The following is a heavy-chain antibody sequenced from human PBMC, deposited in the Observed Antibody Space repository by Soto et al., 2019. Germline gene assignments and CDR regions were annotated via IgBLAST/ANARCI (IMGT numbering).Heavy chain of an antibody. CDR1: GFTFSSYS. Sequence: GGSLRLSCAASGFTFSSYSMNWVRQAPGKGLEWVSSISSSSSYIYYADSVKGRFTISRDNAKNSLYLQMNSLRAEDTAVYYCARANHYYDSSGYYSGMDVWGQGTTVTV. CDR2: ISSSSSYI. J-gene: IGHJ6*02. V-gene: IGHV3-21*01. D-gene: IGHD3-22*01. CDR3: ARANHYYDSSGYYSGMDV.